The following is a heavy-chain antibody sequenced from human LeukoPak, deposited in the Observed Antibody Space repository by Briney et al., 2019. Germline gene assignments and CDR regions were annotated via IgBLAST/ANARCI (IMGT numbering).Heavy chain of an antibody. CDR2: INPNSGGT. D-gene: IGHD3-10*01. Sequence: ASVKVSCKASGYTFTGYFIHWVRQAPGQGLEWMGWINPNSGGTNYAQKFQGRVTMTRDTSIITAYMELSRLTSDDTAVYYCARGNFYDNKGYSPELRYWGQGTLVTVSS. J-gene: IGHJ4*02. CDR1: GYTFTGYF. V-gene: IGHV1-2*02. CDR3: ARGNFYDNKGYSPELRY.